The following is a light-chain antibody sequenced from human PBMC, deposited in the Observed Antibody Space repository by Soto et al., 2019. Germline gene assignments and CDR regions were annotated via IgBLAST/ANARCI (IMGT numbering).Light chain of an antibody. Sequence: EIVLTQSPATLSLSPGERATLSCRASQSVSSYLAWYQQKPGQAPRLLIYDASTRATGIPARFSGSGSGTDFTLTISGLQSEDFAVYYCPQYNIWPQTFGQGTKVDIK. CDR1: QSVSSY. V-gene: IGKV3-15*01. CDR2: DAS. J-gene: IGKJ1*01. CDR3: PQYNIWPQT.